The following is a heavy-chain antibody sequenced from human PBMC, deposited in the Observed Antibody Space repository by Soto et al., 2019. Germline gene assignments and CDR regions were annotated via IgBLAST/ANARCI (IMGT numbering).Heavy chain of an antibody. CDR2: ISGSGGST. CDR1: GFTFSSYA. D-gene: IGHD3-9*01. J-gene: IGHJ6*02. V-gene: IGHV3-23*01. Sequence: GGSLRLSCAASGFTFSSYAMSWVRQAPGKGLEWVSAISGSGGSTYYADSVKGRFTISRDNSKNTLYLQMNSLRAEDTAVYYCAKDLRYFDKYHYYYGMDVWGQGTTVTVSS. CDR3: AKDLRYFDKYHYYYGMDV.